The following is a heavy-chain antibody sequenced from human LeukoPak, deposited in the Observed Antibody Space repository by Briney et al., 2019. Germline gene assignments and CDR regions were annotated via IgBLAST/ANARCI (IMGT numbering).Heavy chain of an antibody. CDR1: GFTFSSYG. D-gene: IGHD3-3*01. CDR2: IWYDGSNK. V-gene: IGHV3-33*01. J-gene: IGHJ6*02. CDR3: ARFFGVVTYYYYGMDV. Sequence: GGSLRLSCAASGFTFSSYGMHWVRQAPGKGLEWVAVIWYDGSNKYYADSVKGRFTISRDNSKNTLYLQMNSLRAEDTAVYYCARFFGVVTYYYYGMDVWGQGTMVTVSS.